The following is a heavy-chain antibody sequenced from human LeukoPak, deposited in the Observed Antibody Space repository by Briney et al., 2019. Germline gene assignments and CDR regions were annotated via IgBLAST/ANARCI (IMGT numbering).Heavy chain of an antibody. D-gene: IGHD3-10*01. CDR3: ARHDVIGVTRYWFDP. CDR2: IYYSGST. CDR1: GGSISSSSYY. Sequence: PSETLSLTCTVSGGSISSSSYYWGWIRQPPGKGLEWIGSIYYSGSTYYNPSLKSRVTISVDTSKNQFSLKLSSVTAADTAVYYCARHDVIGVTRYWFDPWGQGTLVTASS. V-gene: IGHV4-39*01. J-gene: IGHJ5*02.